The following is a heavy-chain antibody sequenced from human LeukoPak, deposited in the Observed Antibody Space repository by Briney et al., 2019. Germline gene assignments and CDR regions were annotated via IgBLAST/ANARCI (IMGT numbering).Heavy chain of an antibody. V-gene: IGHV1-2*02. J-gene: IGHJ4*02. CDR1: GCTFTGNY. D-gene: IGHD1-26*01. Sequence: ASVKVSCKASGCTFTGNYIHWVRQAPGQGLEWMGLINPNSGGTNYAQKFQGRVTLTKDTSITTGYMELSSLRSDDTAVYYCARDLSGSYDYWGQGTLVTVSS. CDR2: INPNSGGT. CDR3: ARDLSGSYDY.